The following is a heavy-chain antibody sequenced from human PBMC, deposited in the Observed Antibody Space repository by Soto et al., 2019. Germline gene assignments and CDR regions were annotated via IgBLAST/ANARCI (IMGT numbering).Heavy chain of an antibody. J-gene: IGHJ4*02. CDR2: FSSYNGDA. Sequence: SVKVSCKASGYTFSYYGISWVRQALGQGLEWMGWFSSYNGDATYAQNFQGRVSMTTDTSTTTAYMELWNLTSDDTAMYYCAREDSGGLDYWGQGTLVTVSS. CDR1: GYTFSYYG. D-gene: IGHD3-16*01. V-gene: IGHV1-18*01. CDR3: AREDSGGLDY.